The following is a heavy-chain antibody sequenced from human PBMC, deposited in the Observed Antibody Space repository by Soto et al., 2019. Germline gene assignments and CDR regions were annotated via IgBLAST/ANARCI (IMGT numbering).Heavy chain of an antibody. D-gene: IGHD1-20*01. Sequence: EVQLVESGGGLVQPGGSLRLSCAASGFTFNIRWMHWVRQAPGKGLVWVSRIDGGGSTTTYADSEKGRFTISRDNAKNTLYLQMNSLGVGDTAVYDFARDNSYGFEVWGQGSTVIVSS. J-gene: IGHJ6*02. CDR3: ARDNSYGFEV. V-gene: IGHV3-74*01. CDR1: GFTFNIRW. CDR2: IDGGGSTT.